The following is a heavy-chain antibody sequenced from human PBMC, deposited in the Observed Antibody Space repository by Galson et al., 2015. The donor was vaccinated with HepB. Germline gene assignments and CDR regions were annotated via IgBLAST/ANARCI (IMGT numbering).Heavy chain of an antibody. V-gene: IGHV1-2*06. CDR1: GYTFTGYY. CDR2: INPNSGDT. Sequence: SVKVSCKASGYTFTGYYMHWVRQAPGEGLEWMGRINPNSGDTNYAQKFQGRVTMTRDTSISTAYMELSGLRSDDTAVYFCAPAGAGDAFDIWGQGTMVTVSS. CDR3: APAGAGDAFDI. D-gene: IGHD7-27*01. J-gene: IGHJ3*02.